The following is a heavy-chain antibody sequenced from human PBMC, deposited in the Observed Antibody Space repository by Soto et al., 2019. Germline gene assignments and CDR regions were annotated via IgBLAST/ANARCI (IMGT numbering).Heavy chain of an antibody. CDR3: ASGPAHSPFDY. J-gene: IGHJ4*02. CDR2: ISYDGSNK. Sequence: GGSLRLSCAASGFSFSSYAMHWVRQAPGKGLEWVAVISYDGSNKYYADSVKVRFTISRDNSKNTLYLQMNSLRAEDTAVYYCASGPAHSPFDYWGQGTLVTVSS. D-gene: IGHD1-26*01. V-gene: IGHV3-30-3*01. CDR1: GFSFSSYA.